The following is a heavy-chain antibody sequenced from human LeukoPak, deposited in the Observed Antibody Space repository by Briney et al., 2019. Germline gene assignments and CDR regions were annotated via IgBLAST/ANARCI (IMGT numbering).Heavy chain of an antibody. CDR1: GYTFTTYG. D-gene: IGHD2-2*01. CDR3: ARVSSTSWYAAIDY. Sequence: ASVKVSCKASGYTFTTYGISWVRQAPGQGLEWMGWISTYSGATNHVQKLQGRVTMTTDTSTTTAYMEVRSLRVDDTAVYYWARVSSTSWYAAIDYWGQGTLVSVSS. V-gene: IGHV1-18*01. J-gene: IGHJ4*02. CDR2: ISTYSGAT.